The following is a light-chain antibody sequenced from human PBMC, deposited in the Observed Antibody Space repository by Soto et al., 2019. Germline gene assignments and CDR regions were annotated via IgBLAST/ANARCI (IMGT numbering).Light chain of an antibody. V-gene: IGLV1-44*01. CDR1: SSNIGSNT. Sequence: QSVLTQPPSASGTPGQRVTISCSGSSSNIGSNTVNWYQQLPGTAPKLLIYSNNQRHSGVPDRFSGSKSGTSASLAISGLQSEDEADYYCAAWDHSLNGVVFGGGTKLTVL. CDR3: AAWDHSLNGVV. J-gene: IGLJ2*01. CDR2: SNN.